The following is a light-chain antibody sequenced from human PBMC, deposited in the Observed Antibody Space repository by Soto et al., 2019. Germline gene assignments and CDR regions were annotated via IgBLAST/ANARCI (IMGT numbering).Light chain of an antibody. Sequence: EIVMTQSPATLSVSPGEGATLSCRASQSVSSKLAWYQQKPGQAPRLLIYGASTRATGIPARFSGSGSGTEFTFIISSLQSEDSAVYYCQQYNSWLWTFGQGTKVDIK. J-gene: IGKJ1*01. CDR1: QSVSSK. CDR2: GAS. CDR3: QQYNSWLWT. V-gene: IGKV3-15*01.